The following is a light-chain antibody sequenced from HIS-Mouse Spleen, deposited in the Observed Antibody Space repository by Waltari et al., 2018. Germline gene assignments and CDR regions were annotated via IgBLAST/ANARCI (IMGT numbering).Light chain of an antibody. V-gene: IGLV1-40*01. CDR3: QSYDSSLSWV. CDR2: GNS. J-gene: IGLJ3*02. Sequence: QSVLTQPPSVSGAPGQRVTIPCTGRSSNIGAGYHSHWYQQLPGTAPKLLIYGNSNRPSGVPDRFSGSKSGTSASLAITGLQAEDEADYYCQSYDSSLSWVFGGGTKLTVL. CDR1: SSNIGAGYH.